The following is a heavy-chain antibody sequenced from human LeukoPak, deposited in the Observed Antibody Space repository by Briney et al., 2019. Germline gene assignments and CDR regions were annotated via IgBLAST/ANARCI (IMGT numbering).Heavy chain of an antibody. Sequence: GGSLRLSCAASGFTFSSYSMNWVRQAPGKGLEWVSSISSSSSYIYYADSVKGRFTISRDNAKNSLYLQMNSLRAEDTAVYYCARVMGSLSGYCSGGSCAGDYWGQGTLVTVSS. J-gene: IGHJ4*02. CDR1: GFTFSSYS. CDR2: ISSSSSYI. D-gene: IGHD2-15*01. V-gene: IGHV3-21*01. CDR3: ARVMGSLSGYCSGGSCAGDY.